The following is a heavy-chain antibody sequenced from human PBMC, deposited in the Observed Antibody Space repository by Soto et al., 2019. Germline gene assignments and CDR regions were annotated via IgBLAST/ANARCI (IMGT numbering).Heavy chain of an antibody. CDR1: GFTFSNYG. Sequence: GGSLRLSCAASGFTFSNYGLHWVRQTPGKGLEWVAVIWYDGSKRYYGDSVKGRFAISRDDSRNTLYLQMNSLRAEDTAVYYCARDHSGYYFDYWGQGTLVTVSS. V-gene: IGHV3-33*01. J-gene: IGHJ4*02. D-gene: IGHD5-12*01. CDR3: ARDHSGYYFDY. CDR2: IWYDGSKR.